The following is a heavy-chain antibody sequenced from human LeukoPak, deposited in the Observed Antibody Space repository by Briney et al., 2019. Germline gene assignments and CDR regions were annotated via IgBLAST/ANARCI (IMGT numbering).Heavy chain of an antibody. Sequence: PGGSLRLSCAASGFTFSSYSMNWVRQAPGKGLEWVSSISSSSSYIYYADSVKGRFTISRDNAKNSLYLQMNSLRAEDTAVYYCARDIRIAARPSVWAFDYWGQGTLVTVSS. V-gene: IGHV3-21*01. CDR3: ARDIRIAARPSVWAFDY. CDR1: GFTFSSYS. J-gene: IGHJ4*02. CDR2: ISSSSSYI. D-gene: IGHD6-6*01.